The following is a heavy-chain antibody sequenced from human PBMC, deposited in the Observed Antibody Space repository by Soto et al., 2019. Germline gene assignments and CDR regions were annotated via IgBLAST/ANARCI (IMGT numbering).Heavy chain of an antibody. CDR2: IYYSGST. Sequence: QVQLQESGPGLVKPSETLSLTCTVSGGSISSYYWSWIRQPPGKGLEWIGYIYYSGSTNYNPSLKSRVTISVDTSKNQFSLKLSSVTAADTAVYYCARDHLDNYYGMGVWGQGTTVTVSS. D-gene: IGHD3-9*01. J-gene: IGHJ6*02. V-gene: IGHV4-59*01. CDR1: GGSISSYY. CDR3: ARDHLDNYYGMGV.